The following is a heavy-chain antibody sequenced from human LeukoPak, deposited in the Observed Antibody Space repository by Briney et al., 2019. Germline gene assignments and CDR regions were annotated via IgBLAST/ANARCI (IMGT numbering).Heavy chain of an antibody. CDR1: GGSVSSGSYS. D-gene: IGHD1-26*01. CDR2: IYYTGRT. J-gene: IGHJ4*02. V-gene: IGHV4-61*01. Sequence: SETLSLTCTVSGGSVSSGSYSWTWIRQPPGKGLECIGYIYYTGRTSYNPSLQSRVAMSVDTSKNQFSLKLSSVTAADTAVYYCARVWDREVKYLDYWGQGTVVTV. CDR3: ARVWDREVKYLDY.